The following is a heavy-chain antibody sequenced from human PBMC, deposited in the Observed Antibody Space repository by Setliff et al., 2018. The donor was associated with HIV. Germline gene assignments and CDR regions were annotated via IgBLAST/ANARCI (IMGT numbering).Heavy chain of an antibody. CDR1: GFTFDVYA. V-gene: IGHV3-9*01. CDR3: AKDTTVRGVRSYYVDV. D-gene: IGHD3-10*01. Sequence: GGSLRLSCAASGFTFDVYAMHWVRQAPGKGLEWVSGISWNSGSIGYADSVKGRFTISRDNAKNSLYLQMNSLRAEDTALYYCAKDTTVRGVRSYYVDVWGKGTTVTVSS. J-gene: IGHJ6*03. CDR2: ISWNSGSI.